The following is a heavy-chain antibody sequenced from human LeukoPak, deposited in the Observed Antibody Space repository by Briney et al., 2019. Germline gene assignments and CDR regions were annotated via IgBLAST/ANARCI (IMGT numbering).Heavy chain of an antibody. Sequence: SETLSLTCTVSGGSISSSSYSWGWIRQPPGKGLEWIGSIYYSGSTYYNPSLKSRVTISVDTSKNQFSLKLSSVTATDTAVYYCATHGGYSPGGNWFDPWGQGTLVTVSS. V-gene: IGHV4-39*01. J-gene: IGHJ5*02. D-gene: IGHD3-10*01. CDR2: IYYSGST. CDR3: ATHGGYSPGGNWFDP. CDR1: GGSISSSSYS.